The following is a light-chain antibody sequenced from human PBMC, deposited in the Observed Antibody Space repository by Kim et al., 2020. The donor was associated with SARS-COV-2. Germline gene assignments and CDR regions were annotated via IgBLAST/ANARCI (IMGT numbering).Light chain of an antibody. J-gene: IGKJ3*01. CDR2: GAS. CDR1: QSVRSGY. V-gene: IGKV3D-7*01. Sequence: SSGERGTLSCRASQSVRSGYMSWFQQKPGQAPRLVIYGASTRATGIPTRFSGSGSGTDFTLTISSLQPEDFAVYYCQQDDKYPASFGPGTKVDIK. CDR3: QQDDKYPAS.